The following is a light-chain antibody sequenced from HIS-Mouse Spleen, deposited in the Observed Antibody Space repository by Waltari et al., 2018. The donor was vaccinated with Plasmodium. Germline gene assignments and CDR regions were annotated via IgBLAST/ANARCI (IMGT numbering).Light chain of an antibody. CDR3: QAWDSSVV. V-gene: IGLV3-1*01. Sequence: LTQPPSVSVSPGQTASITCPGDKLGDKYACWYQQKPGQSPVLVIYQDSKRPSGIPERFSGSNSGNTATLTISGTQAMDEADYYCQAWDSSVVFGGGTKLTVL. CDR1: KLGDKY. CDR2: QDS. J-gene: IGLJ2*01.